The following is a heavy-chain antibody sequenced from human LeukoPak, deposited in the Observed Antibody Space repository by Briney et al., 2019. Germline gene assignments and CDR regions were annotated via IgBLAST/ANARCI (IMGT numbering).Heavy chain of an antibody. CDR1: GGSFSGYY. Sequence: SETLSLTCAVYGGSFSGYYWSWIRQPPGKGLEWIGEINHSGSINYNPSLKSRVTISVDTSKNQFSLKLSSVTAADTAVYYCARRARLGYCSSTSCYTGVDYWGQGTLVTVSS. D-gene: IGHD2-2*02. CDR2: INHSGSI. V-gene: IGHV4-34*01. J-gene: IGHJ4*02. CDR3: ARRARLGYCSSTSCYTGVDY.